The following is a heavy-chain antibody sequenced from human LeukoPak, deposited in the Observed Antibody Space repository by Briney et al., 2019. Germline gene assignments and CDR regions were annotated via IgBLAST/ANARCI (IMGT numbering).Heavy chain of an antibody. J-gene: IGHJ3*02. V-gene: IGHV4-59*08. CDR1: GGSISSYS. D-gene: IGHD2-8*01. CDR2: ISYSGST. Sequence: SGPRLVKPSETLSLTCTVSGGSISSYSWTWIRQPPGKGQEWIGYISYSGSTKYNPSLKSRVTISIDTSKKQFSLNLSSVTAADTAVYYCSRHRQYDADVFDIWGQGTMVTVSS. CDR3: SRHRQYDADVFDI.